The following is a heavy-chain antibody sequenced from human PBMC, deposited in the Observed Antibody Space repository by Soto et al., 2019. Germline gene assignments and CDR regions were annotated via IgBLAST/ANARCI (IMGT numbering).Heavy chain of an antibody. Sequence: QVQLVESGGGVVQPGRSLRLSCAASGFTFSSYGMHWVRQAPGKGLEWVAVISYDGSNKYYADSVKGRFTISRDNSKNTLYLQMNSLRAEGTAVYYCAKRFYSGYDVIDYWGQGTLVTVSS. D-gene: IGHD5-12*01. CDR2: ISYDGSNK. CDR1: GFTFSSYG. V-gene: IGHV3-30*18. J-gene: IGHJ4*02. CDR3: AKRFYSGYDVIDY.